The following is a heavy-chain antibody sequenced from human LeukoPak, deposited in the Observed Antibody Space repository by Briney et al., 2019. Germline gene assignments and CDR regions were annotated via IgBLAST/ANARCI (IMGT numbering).Heavy chain of an antibody. V-gene: IGHV4-61*02. CDR1: GGSISGGSYY. J-gene: IGHJ6*02. Sequence: SETLCLTCTVSGGSISGGSYYWSWIRQPAGKELELIGRIYTSGCTNYNPSLKSRVTISVDTSKNQFSLKLSSVTAADTAVYYCARGRLRYFDWSTKGVEYYVMDVWGQGTTVTVSS. CDR2: IYTSGCT. D-gene: IGHD3-9*01. CDR3: ARGRLRYFDWSTKGVEYYVMDV.